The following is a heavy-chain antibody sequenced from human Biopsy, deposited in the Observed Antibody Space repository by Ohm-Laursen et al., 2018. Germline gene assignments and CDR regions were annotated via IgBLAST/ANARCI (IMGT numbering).Heavy chain of an antibody. CDR3: ARDPLNGHKHFDY. CDR2: INCKTGAT. J-gene: IGHJ4*02. V-gene: IGHV1-2*02. D-gene: IGHD2-21*01. CDR1: SYTFTDYN. Sequence: ASVKVSCKASSYTFTDYNIHWMRQAPGQGLEWLGYINCKTGATNYAQKFQGTVTMTRGTSISTAYLALGSLTSADAAIYYCARDPLNGHKHFDYWGQGSLVTVSS.